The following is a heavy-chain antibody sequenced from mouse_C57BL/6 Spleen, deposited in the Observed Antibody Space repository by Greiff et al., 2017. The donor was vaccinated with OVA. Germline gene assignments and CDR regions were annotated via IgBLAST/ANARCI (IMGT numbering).Heavy chain of an antibody. CDR3: TTGLLLRSPPY. V-gene: IGHV14-4*01. CDR2: IDPENGDT. D-gene: IGHD1-1*01. CDR1: GFNIKDDY. Sequence: EVQLQESGAELVRPGASVKLSCTASGFNIKDDYMHWVKQRPEQGLEWIGWIDPENGDTEYASKFQGKATITADTSSNTAYLQLSSLTSEDTAVYYCTTGLLLRSPPYWGQGTLVTVSA. J-gene: IGHJ3*01.